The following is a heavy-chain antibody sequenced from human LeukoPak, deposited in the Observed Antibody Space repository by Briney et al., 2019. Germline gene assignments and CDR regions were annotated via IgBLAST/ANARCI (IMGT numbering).Heavy chain of an antibody. CDR2: IRSKAYGGTT. D-gene: IGHD1-26*01. V-gene: IGHV3-49*04. CDR3: TRDGEAGAVGY. J-gene: IGHJ4*02. CDR1: GLTFGDYA. Sequence: GGSLRLSCTASGLTFGDYAMSWVRQAPGKGLEWVGFIRSKAYGGTTEYAASVKGRFTISRDDSKSIAYLQMNSLKTEDTAVYYCTRDGEAGAVGYWGQGTLVTVSS.